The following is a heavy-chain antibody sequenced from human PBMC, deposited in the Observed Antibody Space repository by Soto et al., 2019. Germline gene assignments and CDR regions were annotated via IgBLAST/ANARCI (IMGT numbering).Heavy chain of an antibody. CDR3: ATQTMTTVTTGGMDV. V-gene: IGHV4-4*07. D-gene: IGHD4-17*01. CDR1: GGSISSYY. Sequence: SETLSLTCTVSGGSISSYYWSWIRQPAGKGLEWIGCIYTSGSTNYNPSLKSRVTMSVDTSKNQFSPKLSSVTAADTAVYYCATQTMTTVTTGGMDVWGQGTTVTVSS. CDR2: IYTSGST. J-gene: IGHJ6*02.